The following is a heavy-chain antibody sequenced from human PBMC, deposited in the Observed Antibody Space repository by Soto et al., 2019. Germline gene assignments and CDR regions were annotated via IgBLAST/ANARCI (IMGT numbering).Heavy chain of an antibody. CDR3: ARIQNFYYYYRGV. V-gene: IGHV4-39*01. J-gene: IGHJ6*03. Sequence: QLQLQESGPGLVKPSETLSLTSTVSGGSISSSRDYWGWIRQPPGKGLEWIGSIFYSGSTYYNPSLRSRVTISVDSCKNQFSLRLSSVTAADTSVSYCARIQNFYYYYRGVWGKGTTVTVSS. CDR1: GGSISSSRDY. CDR2: IFYSGST.